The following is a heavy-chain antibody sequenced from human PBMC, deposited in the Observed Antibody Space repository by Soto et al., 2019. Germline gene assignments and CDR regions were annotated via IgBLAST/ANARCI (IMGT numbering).Heavy chain of an antibody. CDR1: GFTFSSYG. J-gene: IGHJ4*02. Sequence: QVQLVESGGGVVQPGRSLRLSCAASGFTFSSYGMHWVRQAPGKGLEWVAVISYDGSNKYYADSVKGRFTISRDNSKNTLYLQMNSLRAEDTAVYYCAKDRGPYSSSSYYFDYWGQGTLVTVSS. CDR2: ISYDGSNK. D-gene: IGHD6-6*01. V-gene: IGHV3-30*18. CDR3: AKDRGPYSSSSYYFDY.